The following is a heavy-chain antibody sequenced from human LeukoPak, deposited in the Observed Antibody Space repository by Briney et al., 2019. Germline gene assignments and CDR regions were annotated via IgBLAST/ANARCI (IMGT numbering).Heavy chain of an antibody. J-gene: IGHJ4*02. V-gene: IGHV4-4*02. CDR1: GYSISSGYW. D-gene: IGHD2-15*01. CDR3: ARNGAYSADS. Sequence: SETLSLTCAVSGYSISSGYWWSWVRQPPGKGLEWIGEILHTGSTNYNPSLKSRVTISVDKSKNQFSLKLTSVTAADTAVYYCARNGAYSADSWGQGTPLTVSS. CDR2: ILHTGST.